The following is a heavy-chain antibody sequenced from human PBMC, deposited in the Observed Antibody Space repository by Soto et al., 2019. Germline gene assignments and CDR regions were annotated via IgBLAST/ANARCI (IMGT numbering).Heavy chain of an antibody. D-gene: IGHD2-2*01. Sequence: SSVKVSCKASGGTFSSYAISWVRQAPGQGLEWMGGIIPIFGTANYAQKFQGRVTITADESTSTAYMELSSLRSEDTAVYYCARTRHTTSLKYYFDYWGQGTLVTVSS. CDR2: IIPIFGTA. CDR3: ARTRHTTSLKYYFDY. J-gene: IGHJ4*03. CDR1: GGTFSSYA. V-gene: IGHV1-69*13.